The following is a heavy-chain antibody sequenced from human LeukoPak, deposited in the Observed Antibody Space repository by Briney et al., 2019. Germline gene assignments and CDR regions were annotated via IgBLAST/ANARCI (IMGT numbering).Heavy chain of an antibody. D-gene: IGHD3-22*01. J-gene: IGHJ4*02. CDR1: GFTLTSYA. V-gene: IGHV3-23*01. Sequence: GGSLRLSCAASGFTLTSYAMSWVRQAPGKGLEWVSAIIGSVHSTYYADSVKGRFTISRDNSKNTLYLQMNSLRAEDTAVYYCAKHSYDSSGYYSIDYWGQGTLVTVSS. CDR3: AKHSYDSSGYYSIDY. CDR2: IIGSVHST.